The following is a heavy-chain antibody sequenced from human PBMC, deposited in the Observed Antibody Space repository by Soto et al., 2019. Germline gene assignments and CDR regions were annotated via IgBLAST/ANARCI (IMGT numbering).Heavy chain of an antibody. CDR3: ARTRSFTLGFYYDGMDV. CDR1: VYSFASDW. J-gene: IGHJ6*02. V-gene: IGHV5-51*01. CDR2: IYPGDSDT. Sequence: GESLKISCQGSVYSFASDWIGWLRQMPGKDLEWLGLIYPGDSDTRYSPSFQCQVTISADKSLRTAYLQWTSLKASDTALYYCARTRSFTLGFYYDGMDVWGQGTTVPVSS. D-gene: IGHD6-6*01.